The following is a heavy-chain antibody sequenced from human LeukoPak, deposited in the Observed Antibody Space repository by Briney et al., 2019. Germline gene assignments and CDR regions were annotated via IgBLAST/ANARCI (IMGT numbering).Heavy chain of an antibody. CDR2: INPNSGGT. Sequence: GASVKVSCKAPGYTFTGFYMHWVRQAPGQGLEWMGWINPNSGGTNYAQKFQGRVTMTRDTSISTAYMELSRLRSDDTAVYYCASEVYDTCGASTWAFDYWGQGTLVTVSS. V-gene: IGHV1-2*02. CDR1: GYTFTGFY. CDR3: ASEVYDTCGASTWAFDY. J-gene: IGHJ4*02. D-gene: IGHD2-21*01.